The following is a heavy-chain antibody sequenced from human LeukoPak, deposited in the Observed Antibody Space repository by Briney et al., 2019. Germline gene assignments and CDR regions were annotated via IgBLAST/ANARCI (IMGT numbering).Heavy chain of an antibody. V-gene: IGHV3-48*01. J-gene: IGHJ4*02. CDR3: ARGDYYYDSSWDY. CDR1: GFTFSSYS. D-gene: IGHD3-22*01. CDR2: ISGSSSSI. Sequence: PGGSLRLSCVASGFTFSSYSMNWVRQAPGKGLEWVSYISGSSSSIYYADSVKGRFTISRDNARNSLYLQINSLRAEDTAVYYCARGDYYYDSSWDYWGQGTLVTVSS.